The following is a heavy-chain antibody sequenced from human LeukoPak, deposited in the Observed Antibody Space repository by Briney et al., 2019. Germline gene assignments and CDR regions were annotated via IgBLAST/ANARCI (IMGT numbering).Heavy chain of an antibody. Sequence: ASVKVSCKASGCTFTGYYMHWVRQAPGQGLEWMGWINPNSGGTNYAQKFQGRVTMTRDTSISTAYMELSRLRSDDTAVYYCAREETYYYDSSGYTRGHRHDAFDIWGQGTMVTVSS. CDR1: GCTFTGYY. CDR2: INPNSGGT. J-gene: IGHJ3*02. CDR3: AREETYYYDSSGYTRGHRHDAFDI. V-gene: IGHV1-2*02. D-gene: IGHD3-22*01.